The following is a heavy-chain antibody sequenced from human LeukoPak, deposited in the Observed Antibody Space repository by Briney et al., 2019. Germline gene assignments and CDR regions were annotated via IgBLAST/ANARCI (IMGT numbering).Heavy chain of an antibody. CDR3: ARLLAAPYYINF. Sequence: GESLKISCQGSGYKFTNYWIAWVRQMPGQGLEWLGIIYPRDSDTRYSPSFQGQVSISVDTSIDTAYLQWSSVKASDTAMYYCARLLAAPYYINFWGQGTLVTVSS. J-gene: IGHJ4*02. D-gene: IGHD6-25*01. CDR2: IYPRDSDT. CDR1: GYKFTNYW. V-gene: IGHV5-51*01.